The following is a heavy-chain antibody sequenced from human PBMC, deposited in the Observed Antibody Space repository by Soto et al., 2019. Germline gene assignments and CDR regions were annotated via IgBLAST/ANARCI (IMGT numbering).Heavy chain of an antibody. Sequence: QLQLQESGPGLVKPSETLSLTCTVSGGSISRSSHYWGWIRQPPGKGLEWIGSIYYGGSTYYNPSLKSRVTRAVDTSKNQFSLKVTSVTAADTAVYYCVGADRARPFAYWGQGTLVTVSS. CDR2: IYYGGST. CDR1: GGSISRSSHY. J-gene: IGHJ4*02. D-gene: IGHD2-15*01. CDR3: VGADRARPFAY. V-gene: IGHV4-39*01.